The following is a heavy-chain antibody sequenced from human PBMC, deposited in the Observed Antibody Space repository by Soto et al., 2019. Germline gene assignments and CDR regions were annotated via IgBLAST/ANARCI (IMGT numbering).Heavy chain of an antibody. V-gene: IGHV3-23*01. D-gene: IGHD2-2*01. CDR3: AKRSQRRNIVVVPAAIDY. CDR1: GFTFSSYA. J-gene: IGHJ4*02. Sequence: GGSLRLSCAASGFTFSSYAMSWVRQAPGKGLEWVSAISGSGGSTYYADSVKGRFTISSDNSKNTLYLQMNSLRAEDTAVYYCAKRSQRRNIVVVPAAIDYWGQGTLVTVSS. CDR2: ISGSGGST.